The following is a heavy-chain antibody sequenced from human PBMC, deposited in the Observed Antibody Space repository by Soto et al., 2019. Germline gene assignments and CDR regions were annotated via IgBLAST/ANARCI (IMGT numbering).Heavy chain of an antibody. CDR2: INTDTGAT. CDR1: GYTFTDYY. J-gene: IGHJ4*01. Sequence: HEHLVQSGAEVRRPGASLKVSCRASGYTFTDYYIHWVRQAPGQGLEWMGWINTDTGATNYAQNLRGKVTLTSDTSINTASLDRTSLTADDTAVYDWARGDSGTGGGHFPDFAYGGQGTQAIVSS. D-gene: IGHD2-8*02. V-gene: IGHV1-2*02. CDR3: ARGDSGTGGGHFPDFAY.